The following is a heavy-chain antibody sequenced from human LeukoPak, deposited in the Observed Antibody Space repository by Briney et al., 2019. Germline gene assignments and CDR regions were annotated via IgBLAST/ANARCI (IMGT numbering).Heavy chain of an antibody. CDR3: ARRGYYDFWSGLDAFDI. Sequence: GGSLRLSCAASGFTFSSYWMSWVRQAPGKGLEWVANIKQDGSEKYYVDSVRGRFTISRDNAKNSLYLQMNSLRAEDTAVYYCARRGYYDFWSGLDAFDIWGQGTMVTVSS. J-gene: IGHJ3*02. V-gene: IGHV3-7*01. CDR1: GFTFSSYW. CDR2: IKQDGSEK. D-gene: IGHD3-3*01.